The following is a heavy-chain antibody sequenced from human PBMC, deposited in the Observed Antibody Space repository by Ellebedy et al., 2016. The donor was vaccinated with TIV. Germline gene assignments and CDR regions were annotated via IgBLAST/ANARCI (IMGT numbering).Heavy chain of an antibody. Sequence: PGGSLRLSCAASGFTVSSNYMSRVRQAPGKGLVWVSVIYSGGSTYYADSVKGRFTISRDNSKNTLYLQMNSLRAEDKAVYYCASLSSGRWFVDYWGQGTLVTVSS. V-gene: IGHV3-66*01. CDR3: ASLSSGRWFVDY. D-gene: IGHD3-22*01. J-gene: IGHJ4*02. CDR2: IYSGGST. CDR1: GFTVSSNY.